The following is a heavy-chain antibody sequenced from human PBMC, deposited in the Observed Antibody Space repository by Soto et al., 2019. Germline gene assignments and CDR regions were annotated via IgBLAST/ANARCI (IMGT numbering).Heavy chain of an antibody. Sequence: QVQLQESGPGLVKPSQTLSLTCTVSGGSISSGYYYCTWIRQHPGKGLEWIGYISYSGNTYYNPSPKGRVTLSVDTSKNQFSLKLSSGTAADTAVYYCARESDWPRGYFDSWGQGTLVTVSS. CDR3: ARESDWPRGYFDS. CDR1: GGSISSGYYY. CDR2: ISYSGNT. V-gene: IGHV4-31*03. D-gene: IGHD2-21*01. J-gene: IGHJ4*02.